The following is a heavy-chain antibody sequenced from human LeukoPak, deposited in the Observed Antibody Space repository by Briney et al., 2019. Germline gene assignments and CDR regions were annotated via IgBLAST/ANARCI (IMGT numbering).Heavy chain of an antibody. Sequence: GASVKVSCKGSGYTFSSYGISWVRQAPGQGLEWMGWISAYNGNTNYAQKLQGRVTMTTDTSTSTAYMELRSLRSDDTAVYYCARAPRGLRYFDWLSSFDYWGQGTLVTVSS. V-gene: IGHV1-18*01. CDR2: ISAYNGNT. J-gene: IGHJ4*02. CDR1: GYTFSSYG. D-gene: IGHD3-9*01. CDR3: ARAPRGLRYFDWLSSFDY.